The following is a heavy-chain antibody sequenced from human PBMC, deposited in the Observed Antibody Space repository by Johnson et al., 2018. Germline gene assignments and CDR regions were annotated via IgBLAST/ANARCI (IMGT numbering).Heavy chain of an antibody. CDR3: TRDMTAIYGCWRGYREGEGFGY. CDR2: IRSQAFGGTP. J-gene: IGHJ4*02. Sequence: VQLQESGGGSVQPGRSLRLFCRASGFSFGDYALSGFRPAPGKGLEWVGFIRSQAFGGTPESAPSVKDRFTLLSVDSKQVAYLRKKGRENEDTAVVFCTRDMTAIYGCWRGYREGEGFGYWGPGTLLTVSS. CDR1: GFSFGDYA. V-gene: IGHV3-49*03. D-gene: IGHD3-3*01.